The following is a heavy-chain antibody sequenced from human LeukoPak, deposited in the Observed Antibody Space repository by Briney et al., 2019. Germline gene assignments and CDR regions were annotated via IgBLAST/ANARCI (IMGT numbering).Heavy chain of an antibody. J-gene: IGHJ4*02. Sequence: SETLSLTCTVSGGSMSSYYWSWIRQPPGKGLEWIGYIYYSGSTYYNPSLKGRVTILVDTSKNQFSLKLSAVTAADTAVYYCAREEGTQGFDYWGQGTLVTVSS. CDR2: IYYSGST. V-gene: IGHV4-30-4*08. CDR3: AREEGTQGFDY. D-gene: IGHD1/OR15-1a*01. CDR1: GGSMSSYY.